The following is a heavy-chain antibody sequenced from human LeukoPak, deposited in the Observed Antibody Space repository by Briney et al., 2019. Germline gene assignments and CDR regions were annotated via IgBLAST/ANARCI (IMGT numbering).Heavy chain of an antibody. Sequence: GGSLRLSCAASGFTFSSYGMHWVSQAPGKGLEWVAVIWYDGSNKYYADSVKGRFTISRDNSKNTLYLQMNSLRAEDTAVYYCAGGEYDFWSGYYLGGLYWGQGTLVTVSS. D-gene: IGHD3-3*01. V-gene: IGHV3-33*01. CDR1: GFTFSSYG. CDR2: IWYDGSNK. CDR3: AGGEYDFWSGYYLGGLY. J-gene: IGHJ4*02.